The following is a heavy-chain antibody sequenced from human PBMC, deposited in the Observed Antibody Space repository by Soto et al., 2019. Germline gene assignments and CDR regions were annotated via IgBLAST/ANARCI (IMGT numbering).Heavy chain of an antibody. D-gene: IGHD2-21*02. Sequence: SVKVACKAAGGSFSSYAISWVRQAPGQGLEWMGGIIPIFGTANYAQKFQGRVTITADESTSTAYMELSSLRSEDTAVYYCASLRPVRVIPSDSHNRMHVRDPAPTVTLFS. J-gene: IGHJ6*02. V-gene: IGHV1-69*13. CDR3: ASLRPVRVIPSDSHNRMHV. CDR1: GGSFSSYA. CDR2: IIPIFGTA.